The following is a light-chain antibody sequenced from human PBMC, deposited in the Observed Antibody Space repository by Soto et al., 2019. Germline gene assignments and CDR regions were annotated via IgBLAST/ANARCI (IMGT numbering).Light chain of an antibody. Sequence: SQGLTQPPSVSVSPGQTARITCSGEALPRKYASWYQQRSGQAPTLVIYDDNKRHSGIPERFSGSSSGTVATLTITGAQVEDEADYYCYSKDNTYSSVFGGGTKVTVL. V-gene: IGLV3-10*01. CDR3: YSKDNTYSSV. CDR2: DDN. J-gene: IGLJ2*01. CDR1: ALPRKY.